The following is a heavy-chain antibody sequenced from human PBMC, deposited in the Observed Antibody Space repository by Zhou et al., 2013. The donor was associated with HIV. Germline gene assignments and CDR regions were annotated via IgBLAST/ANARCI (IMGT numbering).Heavy chain of an antibody. CDR3: AREIREGKDSGGYYWYFDL. J-gene: IGHJ2*01. D-gene: IGHD3-22*01. V-gene: IGHV1-69*12. Sequence: QVQLVQSGAEVKKPGSSVKVSCKASGGTFSNYAISWVRQAPGHGLEWMGGIIPIFGPVNYAQKFQGRVTITADEFTNTAYMELSSLRSEDTAVYYCAREIREGKDSGGYYWYFDLWGRGTLITVST. CDR1: GGTFSNYA. CDR2: IIPIFGPV.